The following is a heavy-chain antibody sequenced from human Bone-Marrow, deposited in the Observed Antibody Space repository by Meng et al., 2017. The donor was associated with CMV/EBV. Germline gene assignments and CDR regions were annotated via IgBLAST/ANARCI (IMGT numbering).Heavy chain of an antibody. CDR3: AHRQSAAGQFDY. CDR1: GFSLNSGVG. J-gene: IGHJ4*02. CDR2: IYWDDDN. Sequence: TCSFSGFSLNSGVGVGWIRQPPGKALEWLALIYWDDDNRYSPSLKSRLTLTKDTSKNQVFLTMTNVDPVDTATYFCAHRQSAAGQFDYWGQGTLVTVSS. D-gene: IGHD6-13*01. V-gene: IGHV2-5*02.